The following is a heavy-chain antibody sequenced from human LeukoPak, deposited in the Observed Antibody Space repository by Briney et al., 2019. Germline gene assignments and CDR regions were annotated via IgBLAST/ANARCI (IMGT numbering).Heavy chain of an antibody. D-gene: IGHD5-12*01. CDR3: AKEAGYSGYDYPDY. CDR2: ISGSAYST. J-gene: IGHJ4*02. V-gene: IGHV3-23*01. CDR1: GFTFSSYA. Sequence: PGGSLRLSCAASGFTFSSYAMSWVRQAPGKGLDWVSGISGSAYSTYYADSVQGRFTISRDNSKNTLYLQMNSLRAEDTAVYYCAKEAGYSGYDYPDYWGQGTLVTVSS.